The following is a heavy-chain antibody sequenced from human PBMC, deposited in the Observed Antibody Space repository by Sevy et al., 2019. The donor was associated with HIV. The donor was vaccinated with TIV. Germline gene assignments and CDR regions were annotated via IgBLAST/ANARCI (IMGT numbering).Heavy chain of an antibody. CDR3: ARTVVLVDGPRNWLDT. V-gene: IGHV3-53*01. D-gene: IGHD2-8*02. CDR1: KFTVSNNY. Sequence: GGSVRLSCAVSKFTVSNNYMTWVRQAPGKGLEWVSTLYDSGAAYYAVSVKGRFTVSRDNSKNTLYLQMNSLRAEDTAVYYCARTVVLVDGPRNWLDTWGQGTLVTVSS. CDR2: LYDSGAA. J-gene: IGHJ5*02.